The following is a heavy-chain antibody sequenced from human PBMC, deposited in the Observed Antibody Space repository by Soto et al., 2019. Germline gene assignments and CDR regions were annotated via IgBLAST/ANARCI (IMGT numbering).Heavy chain of an antibody. CDR2: INHSGST. CDR3: ASLLGYCSGGSCSVATDY. Sequence: QVQLQQCGAGLLQPSETLSLTCAVYGGSFSGYYWSWLRQPPGKGLEWFGEINHSGSTNYNPSLKSRVAISVDTSKNQFSLKLSSVTAADTAVYYCASLLGYCSGGSCSVATDYWGQGTLVTVSS. J-gene: IGHJ4*02. CDR1: GGSFSGYY. V-gene: IGHV4-34*01. D-gene: IGHD2-15*01.